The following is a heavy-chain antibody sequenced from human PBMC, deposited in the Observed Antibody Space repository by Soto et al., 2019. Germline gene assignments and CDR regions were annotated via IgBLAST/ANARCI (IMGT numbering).Heavy chain of an antibody. J-gene: IGHJ4*02. V-gene: IGHV1-18*01. Sequence: GASVKVSCKASGYTFTSYGISWVRQAPGQGLEWMGWISAYNGNTNYAQKLQGRVTMTTDTSTSTAYMELRSLRSDDTAVYYCARAPRGYCSGGSCFSIDSWCQGTLVTVSS. CDR1: GYTFTSYG. D-gene: IGHD2-15*01. CDR2: ISAYNGNT. CDR3: ARAPRGYCSGGSCFSIDS.